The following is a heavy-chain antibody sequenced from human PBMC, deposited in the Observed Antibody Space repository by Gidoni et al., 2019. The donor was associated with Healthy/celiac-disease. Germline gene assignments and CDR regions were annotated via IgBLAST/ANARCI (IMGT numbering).Heavy chain of an antibody. D-gene: IGHD4-17*01. CDR1: GFTLSSDG. CDR3: AKGNGDYAVGSAFDI. V-gene: IGHV3-30*18. J-gene: IGHJ3*02. Sequence: QVQLVESGGGVVQPGRALRLSCEASGFTLSSDGMHWVRQAPGKGLEWVAVLSYDGINKYYAASVKGRFTISRDNSKTTLYLQMNSLRAEDTAVYYCAKGNGDYAVGSAFDIWGQGTMVTVSS. CDR2: LSYDGINK.